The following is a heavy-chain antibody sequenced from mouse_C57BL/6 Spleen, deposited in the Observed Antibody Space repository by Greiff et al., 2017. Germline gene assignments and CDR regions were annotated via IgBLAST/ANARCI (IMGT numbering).Heavy chain of an antibody. CDR3: TNWGYFDY. J-gene: IGHJ2*01. CDR1: GFNIKDDY. V-gene: IGHV14-4*01. CDR2: IDPENGDT. Sequence: EVQLQQSGAELVRPGASVKLSCTASGFNIKDDYMHWVKQRPEQGLEWIGWIDPENGDTEYASKFQGKATITADTSSNTAYLQLSSLTSEDTAVYYCTNWGYFDYWGQGTTRTVSS. D-gene: IGHD4-1*01.